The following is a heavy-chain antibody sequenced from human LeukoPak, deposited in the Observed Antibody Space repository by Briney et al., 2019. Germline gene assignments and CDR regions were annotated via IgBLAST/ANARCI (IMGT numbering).Heavy chain of an antibody. V-gene: IGHV3-23*01. CDR2: ISGSGSST. J-gene: IGHJ4*02. D-gene: IGHD2/OR15-2a*01. CDR3: TLSLRTPGNY. CDR1: GFTFSSYA. Sequence: GGSLRLSCAVSGFTFSSYAMNWVRQAPGKGLEWVSAISGSGSSTYYADSVKGRFTISRDNSQNTLYLQMNSLRAEDTAVYYCTLSLRTPGNYWGQGTLVTVSP.